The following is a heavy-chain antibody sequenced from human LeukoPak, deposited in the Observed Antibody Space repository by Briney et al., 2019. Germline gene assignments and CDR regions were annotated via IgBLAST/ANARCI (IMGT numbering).Heavy chain of an antibody. CDR1: GYTFTGYY. V-gene: IGHV1-2*02. D-gene: IGHD4-17*01. CDR2: FNPNTGGT. CDR3: ARGAFNYGDYAGYYYMDV. J-gene: IGHJ6*03. Sequence: GASVKVSCKASGYTFTGYYMHWVRQAPGQVLEWMGWFNPNTGGTNYTQMFQGRLTMTRDTSISTAYMELSRLRSDDTAVYYCARGAFNYGDYAGYYYMDVWGKGTTVTISS.